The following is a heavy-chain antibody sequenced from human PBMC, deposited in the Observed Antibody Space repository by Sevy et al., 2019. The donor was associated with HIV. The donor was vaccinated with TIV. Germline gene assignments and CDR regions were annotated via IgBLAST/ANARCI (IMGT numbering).Heavy chain of an antibody. CDR2: VYYSGST. V-gene: IGHV4-59*08. D-gene: IGHD1-1*01. J-gene: IGHJ4*02. CDR3: ARHSLQRSRGWDFDF. CDR1: NASITNYY. Sequence: SETLSLTCTVSNASITNYYWSWIRHPPGKELQWIGFVYYSGSTNYNPSFKSRVFISADTSKSRFSLELQSVTAADTGVYYCARHSLQRSRGWDFDFWGQGTLVTVSS.